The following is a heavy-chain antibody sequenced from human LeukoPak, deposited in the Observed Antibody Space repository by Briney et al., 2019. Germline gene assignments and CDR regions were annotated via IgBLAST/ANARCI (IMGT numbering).Heavy chain of an antibody. Sequence: SETLSLTCAVYGGSFSGYYWSWIRQPPGKGLEWIGEINHSGSTNYNPSLKSRVTISVDTSKNQFSLKLSSVTAADTAVYYCARARIVVVPVGPPYGMDVWGQGTTVTVSS. CDR3: ARARIVVVPVGPPYGMDV. CDR2: INHSGST. V-gene: IGHV4-34*01. CDR1: GGSFSGYY. J-gene: IGHJ6*02. D-gene: IGHD2-2*01.